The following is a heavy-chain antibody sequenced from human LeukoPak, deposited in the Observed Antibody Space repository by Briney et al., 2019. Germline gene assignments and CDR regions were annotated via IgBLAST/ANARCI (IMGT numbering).Heavy chain of an antibody. CDR2: IKQDGSEK. CDR3: ARENRDYYYYGMDV. Sequence: GGSLRLSCAASGFTLISYWMSWVRQAPGKGREGVANIKQDGSEKYYVDAVKGRFTISRDNAKNSLYLQMNSLRAEDTAVYCCARENRDYYYYGMDVWGQGTTVTVSS. V-gene: IGHV3-7*01. CDR1: GFTLISYW. D-gene: IGHD2/OR15-2a*01. J-gene: IGHJ6*02.